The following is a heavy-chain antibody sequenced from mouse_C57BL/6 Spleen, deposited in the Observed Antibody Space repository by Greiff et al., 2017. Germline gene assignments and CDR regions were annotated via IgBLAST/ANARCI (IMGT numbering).Heavy chain of an antibody. Sequence: EVKVVESGGGLVQPGGSLKLSCAASGFTFSDYYMYWVRQTPEKRLEWVAYISTGGGSTNYPDTVKGRFTISRDNAKNTLYLQMSRLKSEDTAMYYCARHGYYASSYVWYFDVWGTGTTVTVSS. V-gene: IGHV5-12*01. CDR3: ARHGYYASSYVWYFDV. CDR2: ISTGGGST. CDR1: GFTFSDYY. D-gene: IGHD1-1*01. J-gene: IGHJ1*03.